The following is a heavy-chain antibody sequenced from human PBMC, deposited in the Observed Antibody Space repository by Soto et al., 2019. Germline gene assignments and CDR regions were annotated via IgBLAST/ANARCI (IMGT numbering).Heavy chain of an antibody. CDR2: IDPSDSYT. CDR3: ARQFPSSVTRFDY. Sequence: PGESLKISCKGSGYSFTSYWISWVRQMPGKGLEWMGRIDPSDSYTNYSPSFQGHVTISADKSISTAYLQWSSLKASDTAMYYCARQFPSSVTRFDYWGQGTLVTVSS. J-gene: IGHJ4*02. CDR1: GYSFTSYW. V-gene: IGHV5-10-1*01. D-gene: IGHD4-17*01.